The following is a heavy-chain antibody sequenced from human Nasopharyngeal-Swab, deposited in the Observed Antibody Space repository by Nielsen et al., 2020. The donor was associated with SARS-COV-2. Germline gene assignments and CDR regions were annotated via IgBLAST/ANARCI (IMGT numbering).Heavy chain of an antibody. CDR1: GFIFSSYA. CDR3: ARLLGATDAFDI. Sequence: GESLKISCAASGFIFSSYAMHWVRQAPGKGLEWVAVISYDESNKYYADSVKGRFTISRDNSKNTLYLQMNSLRAEDTAVYYCARLLGATDAFDIWGQGTMVTVSS. V-gene: IGHV3-30-3*01. CDR2: ISYDESNK. J-gene: IGHJ3*02. D-gene: IGHD1-26*01.